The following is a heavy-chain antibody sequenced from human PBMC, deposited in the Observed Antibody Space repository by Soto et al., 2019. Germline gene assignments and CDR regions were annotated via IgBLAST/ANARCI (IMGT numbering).Heavy chain of an antibody. D-gene: IGHD4-17*01. J-gene: IGHJ4*02. CDR1: GFTFSSYS. V-gene: IGHV3-21*01. Sequence: EVQLVESGGGLVKPGGSQRLSCAASGFTFSSYSMNWVRQAPGKGLEWVSSISSSSSYIYYADSVKGRFTISRDNAKNSLYLQMNSLRAEDTAVYYCARGGGTTVVTDSGYWGQGTLVTVSS. CDR2: ISSSSSYI. CDR3: ARGGGTTVVTDSGY.